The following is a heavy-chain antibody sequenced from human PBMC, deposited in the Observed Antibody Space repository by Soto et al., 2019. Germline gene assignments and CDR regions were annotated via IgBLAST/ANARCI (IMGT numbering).Heavy chain of an antibody. CDR2: IIPIFGTA. CDR1: GGTFSSYS. Sequence: QVKLVQSGAEVKKPGSSVKVSCKASGGTFSSYSINWVRQAPGQGLEWMGEIIPIFGTANYAQKFQGRVTITADESTSTAYMELSSLRSEDTAVYYCARAGGRHSGGIDYWGQGSLVTVSS. J-gene: IGHJ4*02. V-gene: IGHV1-69*01. D-gene: IGHD1-26*01. CDR3: ARAGGRHSGGIDY.